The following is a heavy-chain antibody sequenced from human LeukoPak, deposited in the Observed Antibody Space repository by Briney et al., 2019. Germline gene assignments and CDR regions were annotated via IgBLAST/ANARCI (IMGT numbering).Heavy chain of an antibody. J-gene: IGHJ6*02. V-gene: IGHV1-2*02. Sequence: ASVKVSCKASGYTFTGYYMHWVRQAPGQGLEWMGWINPNSGGTNYAQKFQGRVTMTRDTSISTAYMELSRLRSDDTAVYYCARGSSIAARRLFGRYYYYGMDVWGQGTTVTVSS. CDR3: ARGSSIAARRLFGRYYYYGMDV. CDR1: GYTFTGYY. D-gene: IGHD6-6*01. CDR2: INPNSGGT.